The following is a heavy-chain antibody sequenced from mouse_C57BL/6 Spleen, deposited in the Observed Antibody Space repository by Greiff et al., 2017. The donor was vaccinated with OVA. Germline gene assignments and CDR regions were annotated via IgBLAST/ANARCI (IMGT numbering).Heavy chain of an antibody. CDR3: AREGTHWYFDV. CDR2: ISYSGST. J-gene: IGHJ1*03. Sequence: EVQRVESGPGMVKPSQSLSLTCTVTGYSITSGYDWHWIRHFPGNKLEWMGYISYSGSTNYNPSLKSRISITHDTSKNHFFLKLNSVTTEDTATYYCAREGTHWYFDVWGTGTTVTVSS. CDR1: GYSITSGYD. V-gene: IGHV3-1*01. D-gene: IGHD3-3*01.